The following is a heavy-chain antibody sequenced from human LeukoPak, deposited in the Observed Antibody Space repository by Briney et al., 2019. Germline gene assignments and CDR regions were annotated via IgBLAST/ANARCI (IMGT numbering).Heavy chain of an antibody. J-gene: IGHJ1*01. V-gene: IGHV3-21*01. D-gene: IGHD2-15*01. Sequence: GGSLRLSCAASGFTFRSYSMNWVREAPGKGLEWDSSISRSSSYIYYADSVKGRFTISRDNAKNSLYLQMNSLRAEDTAVYCCARGSVGGVVVAAMTPDAEYFQHWGQGTLVTVSS. CDR1: GFTFRSYS. CDR3: ARGSVGGVVVAAMTPDAEYFQH. CDR2: ISRSSSYI.